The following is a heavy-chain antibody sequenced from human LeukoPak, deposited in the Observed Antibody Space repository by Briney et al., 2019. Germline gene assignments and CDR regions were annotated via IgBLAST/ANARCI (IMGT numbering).Heavy chain of an antibody. Sequence: GGSLRLSCAASTFVFSVSSMNWVRQAPGKGLEWVSSISRGGNAKHYADSVKGRFTISRDNAKNSLYLQMDGLRVEDTAVFCAADSEFDIPASFDLWGQGTLVTVSS. CDR3: AADSEFDIPASFDL. CDR2: ISRGGNAK. V-gene: IGHV3-21*01. D-gene: IGHD2-21*01. J-gene: IGHJ4*02. CDR1: TFVFSVSS.